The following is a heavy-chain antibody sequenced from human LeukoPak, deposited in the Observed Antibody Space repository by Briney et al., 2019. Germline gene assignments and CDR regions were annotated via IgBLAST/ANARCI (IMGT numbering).Heavy chain of an antibody. Sequence: SETLSLTCTVSGGSVSSSSYYWGWIRQPPGKGLEWIGSIYYSGSTYYNPSLKSRVTISVDKSKNQFSLKLSSVTAADTAVYYCARGRYDILTGYYKNYYYYMDVWGKGTTVTISS. CDR3: ARGRYDILTGYYKNYYYYMDV. V-gene: IGHV4-39*07. CDR2: IYYSGST. CDR1: GGSVSSSSYY. J-gene: IGHJ6*03. D-gene: IGHD3-9*01.